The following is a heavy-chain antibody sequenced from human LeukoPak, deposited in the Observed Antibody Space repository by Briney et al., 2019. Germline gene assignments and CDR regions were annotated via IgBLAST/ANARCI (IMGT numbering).Heavy chain of an antibody. CDR3: ARDIGYGALDI. J-gene: IGHJ3*02. Sequence: PGGSLRLSCAASGFTFSSYSMNWVRQAPGKGLEWVAKIDQDGSEKYCVDSVKGRFTISRDNAKNSLYLQMSSLRAEDTAVYYCARDIGYGALDIWGQGTMVTVSS. D-gene: IGHD2-15*01. CDR2: IDQDGSEK. V-gene: IGHV3-7*01. CDR1: GFTFSSYS.